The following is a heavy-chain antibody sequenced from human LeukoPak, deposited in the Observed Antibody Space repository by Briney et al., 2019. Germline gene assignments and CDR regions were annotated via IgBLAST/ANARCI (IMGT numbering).Heavy chain of an antibody. Sequence: SETLSLTCTVSGGSISSYYWSWIRQPPGKGLEWIGYIYYSASTNYNPSLKSRVTISVDTSKNQFSLKLSSVTAADTAVYYCARARGGEYFDYWGQGTLVTVSS. CDR1: GGSISSYY. J-gene: IGHJ4*02. V-gene: IGHV4-59*01. CDR2: IYYSAST. CDR3: ARARGGEYFDY. D-gene: IGHD3-10*01.